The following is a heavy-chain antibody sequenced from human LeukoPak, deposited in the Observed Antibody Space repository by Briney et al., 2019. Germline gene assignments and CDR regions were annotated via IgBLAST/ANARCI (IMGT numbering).Heavy chain of an antibody. CDR2: IYPGDSDT. CDR1: GYTFTGDW. D-gene: IGHD2-2*01. V-gene: IGHV5-51*01. CDR3: ARPALYCSSTVCPPYMDV. J-gene: IGHJ6*03. Sequence: GESLKISCKASGYTFTGDWIGWVRQMPGKGLEWMGIIYPGDSDTKYNAPFRGQVTISADKSISTAYLQWGSLKASGTATYYCARPALYCSSTVCPPYMDVWGKGTTVTVSS.